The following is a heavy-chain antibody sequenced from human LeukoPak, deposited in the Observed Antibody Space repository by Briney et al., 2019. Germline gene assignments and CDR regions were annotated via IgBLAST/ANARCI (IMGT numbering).Heavy chain of an antibody. CDR2: INGDGRNI. CDR3: TRDLMDYDVSTGLHHYYMDV. J-gene: IGHJ6*02. V-gene: IGHV3-74*01. D-gene: IGHD3-9*01. Sequence: GGSLRLSCVASGFTFSSYWMHWVRQDPRKGLVWVSRINGDGRNINYADSVRGRFTISRDNAKDTLYLQMNTLRVEDTAVYYCTRDLMDYDVSTGLHHYYMDVWGQGTTVTVSS. CDR1: GFTFSSYW.